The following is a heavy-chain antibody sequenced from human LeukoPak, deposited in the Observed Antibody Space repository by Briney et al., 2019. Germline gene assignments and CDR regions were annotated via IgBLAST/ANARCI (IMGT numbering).Heavy chain of an antibody. Sequence: GGSLRLSCAASGFSFGSYGLSWVRQAPGKGLQWISYISGYSGPAYYADSVEGRFTISRDNAKNSVFLQMNSVRAEDTAVCYCARDLDTGNYFFAYWGQGTPVIVSS. CDR2: ISGYSGPA. V-gene: IGHV3-48*04. CDR1: GFSFGSYG. J-gene: IGHJ4*02. CDR3: ARDLDTGNYFFAY. D-gene: IGHD3-9*01.